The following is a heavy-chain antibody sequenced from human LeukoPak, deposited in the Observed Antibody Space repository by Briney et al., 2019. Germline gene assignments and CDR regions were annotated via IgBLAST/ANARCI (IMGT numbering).Heavy chain of an antibody. Sequence: SETLSLTCTVSGGSFSGYYWSWIRQPAGKGLEWIGRIYYSGSTNYNPSLKSRVTISVDTSKNQVSLKLSSVTAADTAVYYCARSDIWGSYRFLDYWGQGALVTVSS. CDR1: GGSFSGYY. CDR2: IYYSGST. CDR3: ARSDIWGSYRFLDY. J-gene: IGHJ4*02. V-gene: IGHV4-4*07. D-gene: IGHD3-16*02.